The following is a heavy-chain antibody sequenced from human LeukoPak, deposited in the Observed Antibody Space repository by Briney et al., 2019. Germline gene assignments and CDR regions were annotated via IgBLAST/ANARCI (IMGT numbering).Heavy chain of an antibody. CDR2: INPNSGGT. V-gene: IGHV1-2*02. CDR1: GYTFTSYD. D-gene: IGHD3-3*01. CDR3: ARPKKGGVFGVIMGGGVDV. J-gene: IGHJ6*02. Sequence: ASVKVSCKASGYTFTSYDINWVRQATGQGLEWMGWINPNSGGTNYALNFQGRVSMTRDTSISSAYMELSRLRSDDTAVYYCARPKKGGVFGVIMGGGVDVWGQGTTVTVSS.